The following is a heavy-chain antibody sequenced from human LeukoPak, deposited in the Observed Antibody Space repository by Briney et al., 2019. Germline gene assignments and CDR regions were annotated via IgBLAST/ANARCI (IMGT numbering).Heavy chain of an antibody. D-gene: IGHD1-14*01. CDR3: ARHWGDSPNHSDDLYAFDI. V-gene: IGHV4-59*08. Sequence: PSETLSLTCTVSGDSISNYYWSWLRQPPGKGLEWLGFIYYSWSTNYNPSLRSRVTISVDTSKNQFSLKLSSVTAADTAVYYCARHWGDSPNHSDDLYAFDIWGQGAMVTVSS. J-gene: IGHJ3*02. CDR2: IYYSWST. CDR1: GDSISNYY.